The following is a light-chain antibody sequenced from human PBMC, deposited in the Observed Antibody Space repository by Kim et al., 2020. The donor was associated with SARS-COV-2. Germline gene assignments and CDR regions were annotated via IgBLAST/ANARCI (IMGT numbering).Light chain of an antibody. CDR3: QNYYSAPLT. Sequence: DIQMTQSPSSLSASVGDRVTITCRASQDLTNYLAWYQQRPGKVPQVLIYAASTLQSGVPSRFSGSGSGTDFALTITGLQPEDVATYYCQNYYSAPLTFGGGTRVEI. J-gene: IGKJ4*01. V-gene: IGKV1-27*01. CDR2: AAS. CDR1: QDLTNY.